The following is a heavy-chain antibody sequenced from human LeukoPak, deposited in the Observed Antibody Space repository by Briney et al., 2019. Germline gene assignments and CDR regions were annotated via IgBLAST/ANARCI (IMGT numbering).Heavy chain of an antibody. CDR2: IYYIGST. V-gene: IGHV4-59*01. J-gene: IGHJ4*02. D-gene: IGHD1-26*01. CDR3: ARGHSGSYIRRQIFDY. CDR1: GGSISSYY. Sequence: PSETLSLTCTVSGGSISSYYWSWIRQPPGKGLEWIGYIYYIGSTNYNPSLKSRVTISVDTSKNQFSLKLSSVTAADTAVYYCARGHSGSYIRRQIFDYWGQGTLVTVSS.